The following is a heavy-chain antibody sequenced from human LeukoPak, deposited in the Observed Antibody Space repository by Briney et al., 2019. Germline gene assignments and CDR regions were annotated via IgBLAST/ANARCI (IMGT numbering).Heavy chain of an antibody. Sequence: PGGSLRLSCAASGFTFSSYGMHWVRQAPGKGLEWVAVISYDGSNKYYADSVKGRFTISRDNSKNTLYLQMNSLRAEDTAVYYCAKDTRSAVTTGGDYWGQGTLVTVSS. D-gene: IGHD4-17*01. CDR3: AKDTRSAVTTGGDY. CDR1: GFTFSSYG. CDR2: ISYDGSNK. V-gene: IGHV3-30*18. J-gene: IGHJ4*02.